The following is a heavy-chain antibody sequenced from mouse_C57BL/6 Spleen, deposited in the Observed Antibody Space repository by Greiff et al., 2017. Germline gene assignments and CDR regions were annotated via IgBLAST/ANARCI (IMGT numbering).Heavy chain of an antibody. D-gene: IGHD2-12*01. CDR2: INPNNGGT. CDR1: GYTFTDYY. J-gene: IGHJ1*03. Sequence: EVQLQQSGPELVKPGASVKISCKASGYTFTDYYMNWVKQSHGKSLEWIGDINPNNGGTSYNQKFKGKATLTVDKSSSTAYMELRSLTSEDSAVYYCARRIPYDDWYFDVWGTGTTVTVSS. CDR3: ARRIPYDDWYFDV. V-gene: IGHV1-26*01.